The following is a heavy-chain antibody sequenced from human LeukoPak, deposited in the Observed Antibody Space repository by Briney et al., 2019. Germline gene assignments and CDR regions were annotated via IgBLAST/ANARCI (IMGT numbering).Heavy chain of an antibody. J-gene: IGHJ3*02. D-gene: IGHD2-21*01. CDR3: ARHLCPLLLSYTFDI. Sequence: GAALKISCKGAGYRFTNYWIGWGRPMPGKGVGWVGIVYPGDSDTRYSPSFQGQVTISADNSISTAYLQCSCLKASDTAMYYCARHLCPLLLSYTFDIWGQGTMVTVSS. CDR1: GYRFTNYW. V-gene: IGHV5-51*01. CDR2: VYPGDSDT.